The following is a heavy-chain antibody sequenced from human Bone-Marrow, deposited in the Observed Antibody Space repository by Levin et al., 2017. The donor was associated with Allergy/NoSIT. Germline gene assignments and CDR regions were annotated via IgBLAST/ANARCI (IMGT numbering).Heavy chain of an antibody. J-gene: IGHJ6*02. CDR3: ARENGDFINYYGMDV. V-gene: IGHV3-74*01. CDR1: GFTFFSHW. CDR2: INSDGSTI. D-gene: IGHD4-17*01. Sequence: GESLKISCSASGFTFFSHWMHWVRQAPGKGLECVSRINSDGSTITYADSVKGRFTVSRDNTKDTLYLHMKSLRAEDTAVYYCARENGDFINYYGMDVWGQGTTVTVSS.